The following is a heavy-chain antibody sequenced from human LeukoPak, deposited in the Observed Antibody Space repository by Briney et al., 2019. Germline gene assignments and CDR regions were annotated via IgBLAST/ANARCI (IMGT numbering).Heavy chain of an antibody. J-gene: IGHJ4*02. CDR2: ISYDGSNK. Sequence: GGSLRLSCAASGFTFSSYAMHWVRQAPGKGLEWVAVISYDGSNKYYADSVKGRFTISRDNSKNTLYLQMNSLRAEDTAVYYCARDRSLQLWGSFDYWGQGILVTVSS. CDR3: ARDRSLQLWGSFDY. CDR1: GFTFSSYA. V-gene: IGHV3-30*04. D-gene: IGHD5-18*01.